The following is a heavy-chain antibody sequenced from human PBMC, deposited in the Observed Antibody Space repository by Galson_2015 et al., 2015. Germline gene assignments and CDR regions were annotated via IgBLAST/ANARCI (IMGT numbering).Heavy chain of an antibody. CDR3: SRGSGAASPYYYAMGV. J-gene: IGHJ6*02. D-gene: IGHD1-26*01. V-gene: IGHV3-7*05. CDR2: IKQDGSEK. CDR1: GFTFSSYW. Sequence: SLRLSCAASGFTFSSYWMTWVRQAPSKGLEWVANIKQDGSEKYYVDPVKGRFTISRDNAKNSLYLQMNSLRTEDTAVYYCSRGSGAASPYYYAMGVWGQGTTVTVSS.